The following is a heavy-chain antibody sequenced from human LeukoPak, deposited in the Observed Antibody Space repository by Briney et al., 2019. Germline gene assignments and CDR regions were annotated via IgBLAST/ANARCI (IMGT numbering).Heavy chain of an antibody. D-gene: IGHD2-8*01. CDR3: GTDSLMEPYMDFDY. V-gene: IGHV4-39*07. Sequence: SETLSLTCTVSGGSISSSSYYWGWIRQPPGKGLEWIGSIYYSGSTYYNPSLKSRVTISVDTSKNQFSLKLSSVTAADTAVYYCGTDSLMEPYMDFDYWGQGTLVTVSS. CDR2: IYYSGST. CDR1: GGSISSSSYY. J-gene: IGHJ4*02.